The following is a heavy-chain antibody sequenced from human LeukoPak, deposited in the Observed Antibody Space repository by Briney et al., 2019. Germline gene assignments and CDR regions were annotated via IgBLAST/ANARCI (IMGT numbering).Heavy chain of an antibody. CDR2: MYYSGST. CDR3: ARGPYSYDSSGAFDI. J-gene: IGHJ3*02. V-gene: IGHV4-59*08. D-gene: IGHD3-22*01. CDR1: GGSVSSYY. Sequence: SETLSLTCTVSGGSVSSYYWSWIRQPPGKGLEWIGYMYYSGSTNYNPSLKSRVTISVDTSKNQFSLKLSSVTAADTAVYFCARGPYSYDSSGAFDIWGQGTMVTVSS.